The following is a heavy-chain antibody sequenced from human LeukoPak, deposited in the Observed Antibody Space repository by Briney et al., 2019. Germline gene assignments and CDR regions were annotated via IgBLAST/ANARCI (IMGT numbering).Heavy chain of an antibody. V-gene: IGHV3-30*04. CDR2: ISYDGSNK. CDR3: ARAERYFDWLLFSGLDY. D-gene: IGHD3-9*01. Sequence: PGGSLRLSCAASGFAFSSYAMHWVRQAPGKGLEWVAVISYDGSNKYYADSVKGRFTISRDNSKNTLYLQMNSLRAEDTAVYCCARAERYFDWLLFSGLDYWGQGTLVTVSS. CDR1: GFAFSSYA. J-gene: IGHJ4*02.